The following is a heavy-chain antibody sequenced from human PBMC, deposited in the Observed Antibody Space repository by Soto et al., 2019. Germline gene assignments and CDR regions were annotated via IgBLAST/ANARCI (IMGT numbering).Heavy chain of an antibody. V-gene: IGHV1-2*02. CDR2: INPNSGET. Sequence: QVQLVQSGAEVKKPGASVKVSCMASGYTFSGYYMHWVRQAPGQGLEWLGWINPNSGETKYAQKFQDRVTMTRDTSINTAYMELRRMRSDDTAVYYCAKMGTTMALDYWGQGTLVTVSS. CDR3: AKMGTTMALDY. D-gene: IGHD5-18*01. J-gene: IGHJ4*02. CDR1: GYTFSGYY.